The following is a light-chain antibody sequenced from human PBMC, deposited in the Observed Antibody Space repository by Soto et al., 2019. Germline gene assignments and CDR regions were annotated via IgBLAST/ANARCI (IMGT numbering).Light chain of an antibody. CDR1: TSKIGRET. CDR2: GNN. Sequence: QSVVTQPPSASGTPGQRVTISCSGSTSKIGRETVNWYQQVPGTAPKLLIYGNNHGPSGVPDRFSGSKSGTSASLAIRGLQSEDEADYFCATWDDRLQGLVFGGGTKLTVL. J-gene: IGLJ2*01. V-gene: IGLV1-44*01. CDR3: ATWDDRLQGLV.